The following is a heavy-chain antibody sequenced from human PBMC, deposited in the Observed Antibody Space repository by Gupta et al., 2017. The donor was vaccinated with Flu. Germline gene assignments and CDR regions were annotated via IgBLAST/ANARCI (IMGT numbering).Heavy chain of an antibody. Sequence: RQAPGKGLEWVSSINPSGTGTYYADSVKGRFIISRDNSKDTLYLQMNSLRAEDTAVYYCAKNMYGSGWSTFDYCGQGNMVTVSS. V-gene: IGHV3-23*05. J-gene: IGHJ4*02. CDR2: INPSGTGT. D-gene: IGHD6-19*01. CDR3: AKNMYGSGWSTFDY.